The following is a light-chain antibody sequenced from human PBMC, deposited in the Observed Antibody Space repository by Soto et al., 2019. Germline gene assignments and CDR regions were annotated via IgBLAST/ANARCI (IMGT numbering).Light chain of an antibody. V-gene: IGKV1-5*01. CDR2: DAS. J-gene: IGKJ1*01. CDR1: QSIRGL. Sequence: DIQMTQSPSTLSASVGDRVTITCRASQSIRGLLAWYQQKPGKAPNLLIYDASRLKSGVPSRFSGRGSGTEFTLTITSLQPDDFATYYCHQYNSFSPWTFGQGTKVDIK. CDR3: HQYNSFSPWT.